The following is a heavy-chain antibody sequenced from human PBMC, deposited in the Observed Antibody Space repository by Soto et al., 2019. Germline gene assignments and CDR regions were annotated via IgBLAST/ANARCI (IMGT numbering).Heavy chain of an antibody. J-gene: IGHJ4*02. CDR2: IDYSGRT. Sequence: SETLSLTCSVSGYLISSGYYWGWIRQTPGKGLEWLGSIDYSGRTYYNPSLKSRVSTSVDLSKNQFSLNLRSVTAADTAVYFCARDLSTGYDYYYFDYWGQGTLVTVSS. D-gene: IGHD3-22*01. V-gene: IGHV4-38-2*02. CDR1: GYLISSGYY. CDR3: ARDLSTGYDYYYFDY.